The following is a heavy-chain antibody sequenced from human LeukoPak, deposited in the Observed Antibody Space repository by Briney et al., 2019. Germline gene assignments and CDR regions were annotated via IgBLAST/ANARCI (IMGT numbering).Heavy chain of an antibody. CDR2: IDPRGKSA. CDR1: GFTFSNYY. J-gene: IGHJ4*02. Sequence: ASVKLSCKASGFTFSNYYMDWVRQAHGQGLEWMGIIDPRGKSATYAQRFEGRVSMTRDTSTSTAYMELGSLRYQDTAVYYCAKELTTGVGATDSWGQGTLVTVSS. CDR3: AKELTTGVGATDS. D-gene: IGHD1-26*01. V-gene: IGHV1-46*01.